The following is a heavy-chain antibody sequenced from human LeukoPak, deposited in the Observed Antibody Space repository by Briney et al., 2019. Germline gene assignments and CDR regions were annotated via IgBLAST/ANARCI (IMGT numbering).Heavy chain of an antibody. J-gene: IGHJ4*02. CDR3: ARGGIAAAGYDY. CDR2: ISSSSSYI. CDR1: GFTFSSYS. V-gene: IGHV3-21*01. D-gene: IGHD6-13*01. Sequence: GGSLRLSCAASGFTFSSYSMNWVRQAPGNGLEWVSSISSSSSYIYYADSVKGRFTISRDNAKNSLYLQMNSLRAEDTAVYYCARGGIAAAGYDYWGQGTLVTVSS.